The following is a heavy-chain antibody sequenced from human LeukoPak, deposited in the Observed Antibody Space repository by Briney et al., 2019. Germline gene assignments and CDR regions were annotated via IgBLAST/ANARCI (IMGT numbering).Heavy chain of an antibody. V-gene: IGHV1-69*04. CDR2: IIPILGIA. CDR1: GFTFSSYA. CDR3: ARDLVDRWFGKSPFDY. J-gene: IGHJ4*02. D-gene: IGHD3-10*01. Sequence: PGGSLRLSCAASGFTFSSYAISWVRQAPGQGLEWMGRIIPILGIANYAQKFQGGVTITADKSTSTAYMELSSLRSEDTAVYYCARDLVDRWFGKSPFDYWGQGTLVTVFS.